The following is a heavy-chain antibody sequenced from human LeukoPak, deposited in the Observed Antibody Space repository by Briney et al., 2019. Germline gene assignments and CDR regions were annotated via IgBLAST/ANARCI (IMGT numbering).Heavy chain of an antibody. Sequence: GGSLRLSCAASGFTFSSYAMSWVRQAPGKGLEWVSAISGSGGSIYYADSVKGRFTISRDNSKNTLYLQMNSLRAEDTAVYYCAKDSQNYYDSSGYYSIFQHWGQGTLVTVSS. V-gene: IGHV3-23*01. D-gene: IGHD3-22*01. J-gene: IGHJ1*01. CDR2: ISGSGGSI. CDR3: AKDSQNYYDSSGYYSIFQH. CDR1: GFTFSSYA.